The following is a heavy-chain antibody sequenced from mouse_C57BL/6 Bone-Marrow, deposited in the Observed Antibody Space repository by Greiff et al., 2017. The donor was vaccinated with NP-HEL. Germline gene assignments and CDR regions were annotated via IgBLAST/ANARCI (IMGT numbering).Heavy chain of an antibody. CDR2: IDPSDSET. CDR1: GYTFTSYW. J-gene: IGHJ2*01. V-gene: IGHV1-52*01. D-gene: IGHD6-1*01. CDR3: ARSQPYYFDY. Sequence: QVQLQQPGAELVRPGSSVKLSCKASGYTFTSYWLHWVKQRPIQGLEWIGNIDPSDSETHYNQKFKDKATLTVDKSSSTAYMQLSSLTSEDSAVYYCARSQPYYFDYWGQGTTLTVSS.